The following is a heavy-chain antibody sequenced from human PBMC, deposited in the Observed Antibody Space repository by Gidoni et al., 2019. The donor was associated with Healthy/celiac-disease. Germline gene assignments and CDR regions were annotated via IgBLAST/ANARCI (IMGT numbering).Heavy chain of an antibody. J-gene: IGHJ3*02. CDR2: IYYSGST. Sequence: QVQLQESGPGLVKPSETLSLTCTVSGGSISSYYWSWIRQPPGKGLEWIGYIYYSGSTNYNPSLKSRVTISVDTSKNQFSLKLSSVTAADTAVYYCARYPHVLRYFDDDAFDIWGQGTMVTVSS. V-gene: IGHV4-59*01. D-gene: IGHD3-9*01. CDR1: GGSISSYY. CDR3: ARYPHVLRYFDDDAFDI.